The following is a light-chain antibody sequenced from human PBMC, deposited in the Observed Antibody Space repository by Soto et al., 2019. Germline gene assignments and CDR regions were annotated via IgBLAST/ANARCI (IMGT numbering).Light chain of an antibody. CDR3: SSYAGSSNV. CDR2: EVN. J-gene: IGLJ1*01. Sequence: QSVLTQPPSAAGSAGQSVAISCTGTSSDVGGYNYVPGYQQHPGKAPKLMIYEVNKRPSGVPDRFSGSKSGNTASLPASGLQAEDEADYYCSSYAGSSNVFGTGTKVTV. V-gene: IGLV2-8*01. CDR1: SSDVGGYNY.